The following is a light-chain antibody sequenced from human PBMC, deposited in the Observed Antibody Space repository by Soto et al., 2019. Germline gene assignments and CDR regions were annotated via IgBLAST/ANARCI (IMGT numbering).Light chain of an antibody. CDR2: EDS. CDR3: SSYTTTDPYV. J-gene: IGLJ1*01. Sequence: QSVLTQPASVSGSPGQSITISCTGTSSDVGAYDFVSWYQQHPGKAPKYLIYEDSNRPSGVSDRFSGSKSGTTASLTISGLQAEDEADYYCSSYTTTDPYVFGTGTKLTVL. V-gene: IGLV2-14*01. CDR1: SSDVGAYDF.